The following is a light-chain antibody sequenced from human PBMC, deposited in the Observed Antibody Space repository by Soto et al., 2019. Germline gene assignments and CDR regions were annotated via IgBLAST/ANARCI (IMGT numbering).Light chain of an antibody. J-gene: IGKJ1*01. V-gene: IGKV3-11*01. CDR3: QQRSNGPWTT. CDR2: DAS. CDR1: ESVNIY. Sequence: EIVLTQSPATLSLSPGESATLSCRASESVNIYISWYQQKPAQAPRLLIYDASNRATGIPTRFSGSGSGTDFSINISSREPEGFAVYYGQQRSNGPWTTCGQGTSVDLK.